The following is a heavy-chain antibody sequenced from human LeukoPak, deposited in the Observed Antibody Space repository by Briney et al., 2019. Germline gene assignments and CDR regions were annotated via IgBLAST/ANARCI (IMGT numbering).Heavy chain of an antibody. J-gene: IGHJ4*02. CDR2: ISAYNGNT. Sequence: EASVKVSCKASGYTFTSYGISWVRQAPGQGLEWMGWISAYNGNTNYAQKLQGRVTMTTDTSTSTAYMELRSLRSDDTAVYYCASASSSWSLFDYWGQGTLVTVSS. V-gene: IGHV1-18*01. CDR1: GYTFTSYG. D-gene: IGHD6-13*01. CDR3: ASASSSWSLFDY.